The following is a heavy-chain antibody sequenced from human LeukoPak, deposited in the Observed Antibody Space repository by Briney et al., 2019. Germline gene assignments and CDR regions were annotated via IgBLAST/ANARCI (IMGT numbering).Heavy chain of an antibody. J-gene: IGHJ4*02. D-gene: IGHD3/OR15-3a*01. CDR2: IYSSGRT. V-gene: IGHV3-53*01. CDR1: GFNVSSHF. Sequence: PGGSLRLSCVASGFNVSSHFMSWVRQAPGKGLEWVAVIYSSGRTHYADPVKGRFTISRENSKNTVFLQMNSLRVEDTAVYFCARVDHDFWIFDRWGQGALVPVSS. CDR3: ARVDHDFWIFDR.